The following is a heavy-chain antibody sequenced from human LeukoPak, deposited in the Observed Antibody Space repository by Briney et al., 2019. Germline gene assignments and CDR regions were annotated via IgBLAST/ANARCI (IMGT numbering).Heavy chain of an antibody. CDR2: IYSSGTT. V-gene: IGHV4-59*12. Sequence: SETLSLTCTVSGGSISGYFWSWIRQPPGKGLDWIGYIYSSGTTYYNPSLKSRVTISVDTSKNQFSLKLSSVTAADTAVYYCARLSPYCSSTSCNDRLDPWGQGTLVTVSS. CDR1: GGSISGYF. J-gene: IGHJ5*02. CDR3: ARLSPYCSSTSCNDRLDP. D-gene: IGHD2-2*01.